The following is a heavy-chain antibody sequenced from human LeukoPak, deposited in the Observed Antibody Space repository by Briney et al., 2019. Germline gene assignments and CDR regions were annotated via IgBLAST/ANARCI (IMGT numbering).Heavy chain of an antibody. CDR1: GFTFDDYA. CDR3: ARRAAVAGTFDP. V-gene: IGHV3-9*01. CDR2: ISWNSGSI. J-gene: IGHJ5*02. D-gene: IGHD6-19*01. Sequence: GRSLRLSCAASGFTFDDYAMHWVRQAPAKGLEWVSGISWNSGSIGYADSVKGRFTISRDNAKNSLYLQMNSLRAEDTAVYYCARRAAVAGTFDPWGQGTLVTVSS.